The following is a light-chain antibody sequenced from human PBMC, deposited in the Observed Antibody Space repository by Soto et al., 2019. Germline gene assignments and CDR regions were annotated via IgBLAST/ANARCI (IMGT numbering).Light chain of an antibody. V-gene: IGKV3-20*01. CDR3: QHYDRSPWT. CDR2: GTS. CDR1: QSVSSSY. Sequence: EIVLTQSPGTLSLSPGERATLSCRASQSVSSSYLAWYQQKPGQAPRLLIYGTSKRATGIPDRFSGSGSGIDFALTISRLEPEDFAVYYCQHYDRSPWTFGQGTKVEMK. J-gene: IGKJ1*01.